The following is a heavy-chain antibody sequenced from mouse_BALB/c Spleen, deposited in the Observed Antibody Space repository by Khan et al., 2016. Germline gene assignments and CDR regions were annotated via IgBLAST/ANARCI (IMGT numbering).Heavy chain of an antibody. D-gene: IGHD1-1*01. V-gene: IGHV3-8*02. CDR3: ARYDGSSYVSGMDY. CDR2: ITYSGST. Sequence: EVQLQESGPSLVKPSQALYLTCSVTGDSITSGYWNWIRKFPGIKLEYMGYITYSGSTYYNPSLKSRISITRDTAKNQYFLQLISVTTEDTATYYCARYDGSSYVSGMDYWGQGTSVTVSS. J-gene: IGHJ4*01. CDR1: GDSITSGY.